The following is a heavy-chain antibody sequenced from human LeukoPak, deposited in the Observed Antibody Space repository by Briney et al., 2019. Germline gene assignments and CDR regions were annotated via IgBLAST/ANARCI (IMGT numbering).Heavy chain of an antibody. Sequence: SETLSLTCTVSGGSISSSSYYWGWIRQPPGKGLEWIGSIYYSGSTYYNPSLKSRVTISVDTSKNQFSLKLSSVTAADTAVYYCARETYSGYSRPPYYWGQGTLVTVSS. CDR3: ARETYSGYSRPPYY. D-gene: IGHD5-12*01. J-gene: IGHJ4*02. V-gene: IGHV4-39*07. CDR1: GGSISSSSYY. CDR2: IYYSGST.